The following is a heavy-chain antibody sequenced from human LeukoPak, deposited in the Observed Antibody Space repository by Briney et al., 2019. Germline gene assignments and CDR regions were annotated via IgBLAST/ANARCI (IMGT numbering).Heavy chain of an antibody. V-gene: IGHV3-21*01. Sequence: GGSLRLSCAASGFTFSSYSMKWVRQAPGKGLEWVSSITRSSIYIYYADSVKGRFTISRDNAKNSLYLQMNSLRAEDTAVYYCARGLGSGRHAFDIWGQGTMVTVSS. CDR1: GFTFSSYS. CDR2: ITRSSIYI. CDR3: ARGLGSGRHAFDI. D-gene: IGHD3-10*01. J-gene: IGHJ3*02.